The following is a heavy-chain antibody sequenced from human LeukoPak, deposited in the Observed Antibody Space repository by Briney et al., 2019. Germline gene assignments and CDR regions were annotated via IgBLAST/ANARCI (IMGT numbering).Heavy chain of an antibody. CDR2: ISFDGRNK. Sequence: PGGSLRLSCAASGFTFSTYAMHLVRQAPGKGLEWVAVISFDGRNKYYADSVKGRFTISRDNYKNMLYLQMDSLRDGDTAVYYCARAGVGYYDLDYWGQGTLVTVSS. V-gene: IGHV3-30*04. CDR1: GFTFSTYA. J-gene: IGHJ4*02. CDR3: ARAGVGYYDLDY. D-gene: IGHD3-16*01.